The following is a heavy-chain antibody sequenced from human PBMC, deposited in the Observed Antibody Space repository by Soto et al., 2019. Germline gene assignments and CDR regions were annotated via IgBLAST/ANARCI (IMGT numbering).Heavy chain of an antibody. CDR1: GYSISSGYY. D-gene: IGHD3-3*01. V-gene: IGHV4-38-2*02. J-gene: IGHJ4*02. Sequence: SETLSLTCTVSGYSISSGYYWGWIRQPPGKGLEWIGSIYHSGSTYYNPSLKSRVTISVDTSKNQFSLKLSSVTAADTAVYYCARISPITIFGVVIEGDFDYWGQGTLVTVSS. CDR2: IYHSGST. CDR3: ARISPITIFGVVIEGDFDY.